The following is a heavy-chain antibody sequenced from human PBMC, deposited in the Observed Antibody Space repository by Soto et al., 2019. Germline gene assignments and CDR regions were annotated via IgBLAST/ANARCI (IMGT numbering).Heavy chain of an antibody. J-gene: IGHJ4*02. CDR1: GYTFSDYY. CDR2: INPNSGGT. D-gene: IGHD1-1*01. V-gene: IGHV1-2*02. Sequence: ASVKVSCKASGYTFSDYYIHWVRQAPGQGLEWMGWINPNSGGTKYAPKFQGGVTMTRDTSITTAYMELSRLRSGDTAVYYCAREPATAKPEGVDFWGQGTRVTVSS. CDR3: AREPATAKPEGVDF.